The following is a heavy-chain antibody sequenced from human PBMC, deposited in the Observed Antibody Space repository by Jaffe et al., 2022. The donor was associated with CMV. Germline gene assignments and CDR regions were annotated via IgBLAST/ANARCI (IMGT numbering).Heavy chain of an antibody. CDR3: ASRDGGI. D-gene: IGHD2-21*02. V-gene: IGHV4-59*01. J-gene: IGHJ3*02. CDR2: IYYSGST. Sequence: QVQLQESGPGLVKPSETLSLTCTVSGGSISSYYWSWIRQPPGKGLEWIGYIYYSGSTNYNPSLKSRVTISVDTSKNQFSLKLSSVTAADTAVYYCASRDGGIWGQGTMVTVSS. CDR1: GGSISSYY.